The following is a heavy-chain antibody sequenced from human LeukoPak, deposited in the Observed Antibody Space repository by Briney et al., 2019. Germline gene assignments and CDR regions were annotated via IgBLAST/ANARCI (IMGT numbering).Heavy chain of an antibody. J-gene: IGHJ4*02. CDR2: IYYSGST. Sequence: SETLSLTCTVSGGSIRSTSYYWGWIRQPPRKGLEWIGSIYYSGSTYYNPSLKSRVTISVDTSKNQFSLKLSSVTAADTAVYYCARKVDPYYFDYWGQGTLVTVSS. V-gene: IGHV4-39*07. CDR1: GGSIRSTSYY. CDR3: ARKVDPYYFDY.